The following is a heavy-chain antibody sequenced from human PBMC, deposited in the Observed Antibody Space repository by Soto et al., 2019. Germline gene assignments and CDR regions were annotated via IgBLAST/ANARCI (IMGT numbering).Heavy chain of an antibody. V-gene: IGHV3-64*04. CDR3: AKLFTVTPNFDY. CDR2: ISSSGDST. D-gene: IGHD4-17*01. J-gene: IGHJ4*02. CDR1: GFPFNIYD. Sequence: GGSLRLSCSASGFPFNIYDVHWVRQAPGKGLQYVSAISSSGDSTYYADSVKGRFTISRDNSKNTLYLQMNSLRAEDTAVYYCAKLFTVTPNFDYWGQGTLVTV.